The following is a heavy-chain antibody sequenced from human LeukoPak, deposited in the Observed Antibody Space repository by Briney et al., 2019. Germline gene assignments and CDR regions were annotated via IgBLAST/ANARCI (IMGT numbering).Heavy chain of an antibody. J-gene: IGHJ4*02. CDR2: INPNSGGT. CDR3: ARGTTDYYDIYYFDY. V-gene: IGHV1-2*04. D-gene: IGHD3-22*01. CDR1: GYTFTGYY. Sequence: ASVKVSCKASGYTFTGYYMHWVRQAPGQGLEWMGWINPNSGGTNYAQKFQGWVTMTRDTSISTAYMELSRLRSDDTAVYYCARGTTDYYDIYYFDYWGQGTLVTVSS.